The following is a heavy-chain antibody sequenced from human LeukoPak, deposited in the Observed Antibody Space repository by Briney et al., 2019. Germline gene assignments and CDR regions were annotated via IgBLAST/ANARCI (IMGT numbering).Heavy chain of an antibody. CDR1: GYTFTSYG. V-gene: IGHV1-18*01. D-gene: IGHD2-2*01. J-gene: IGHJ4*02. Sequence: ASVKVSCKASGYTFTSYGNSWVRQAPGQGLEWMGWISGYNGNTNYAQKFQGRVSMTTDTSTRTAYMELRSLRSDDTAVYYCARDSLRVVGASSTLDYWGQGTLVTVSS. CDR2: ISGYNGNT. CDR3: ARDSLRVVGASSTLDY.